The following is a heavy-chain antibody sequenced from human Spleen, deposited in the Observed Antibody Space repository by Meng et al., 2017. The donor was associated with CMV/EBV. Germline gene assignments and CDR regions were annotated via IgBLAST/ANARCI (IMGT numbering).Heavy chain of an antibody. J-gene: IGHJ4*02. CDR3: SRGGDIIVVPAGAMDY. CDR1: GYTFTSYY. D-gene: IGHD2-2*01. V-gene: IGHV1-46*01. Sequence: GYTFTSYYMHWVRQAPGHGLEWMGIINPSDGTTSYAQKFQGRVTMTRDTSTSTVYMELSSLRFEDTAVYYCSRGGDIIVVPAGAMDYWGQGTLVTVSS. CDR2: INPSDGTT.